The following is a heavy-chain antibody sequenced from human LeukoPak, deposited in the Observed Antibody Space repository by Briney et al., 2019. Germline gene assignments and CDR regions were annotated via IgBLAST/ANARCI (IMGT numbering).Heavy chain of an antibody. D-gene: IGHD3-10*01. CDR2: IYTSGST. V-gene: IGHV4-61*02. Sequence: SQTLSLTCTVSGGSISSGSYYWRWIRQPAGKGLEWIGRIYTSGSTNYNPSLKSRVTISVDTSKNQFSLKLSSVTAADTAVYYCARGYYGWGSSYLPDYWGQGTLVTVSS. J-gene: IGHJ4*02. CDR1: GGSISSGSYY. CDR3: ARGYYGWGSSYLPDY.